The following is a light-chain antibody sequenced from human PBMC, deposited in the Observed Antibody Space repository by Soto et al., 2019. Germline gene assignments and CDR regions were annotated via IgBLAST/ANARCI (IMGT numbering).Light chain of an antibody. V-gene: IGKV3-15*01. Sequence: EIVMTQSPATLSVSPGESATLSCRASQSVNTNLAWYQQKPGRAPRLLIQGASTRATGIPARFSGSGSGTEFTLNISSLQSEDFAVYYCQQYNNWPPHTFGQGTKLEIK. CDR1: QSVNTN. CDR3: QQYNNWPPHT. J-gene: IGKJ2*01. CDR2: GAS.